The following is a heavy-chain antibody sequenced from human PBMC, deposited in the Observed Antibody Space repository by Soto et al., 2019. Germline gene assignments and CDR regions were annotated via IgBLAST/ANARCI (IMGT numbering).Heavy chain of an antibody. CDR1: GYNFTTYG. CDR3: ARYQPYSTCYDYFDH. J-gene: IGHJ4*02. CDR2: ISGHNGHT. D-gene: IGHD6-13*01. Sequence: QVQLVQSGAEVKKPGASVKVSCKTSGYNFTTYGVSWVRQAPGQGLEWMGWISGHNGHTNYAQTCQGRVSMTTDTSTTTAYKELRSLRSDDTAVDYCARYQPYSTCYDYFDHLGEGTLAIVTS. V-gene: IGHV1-18*01.